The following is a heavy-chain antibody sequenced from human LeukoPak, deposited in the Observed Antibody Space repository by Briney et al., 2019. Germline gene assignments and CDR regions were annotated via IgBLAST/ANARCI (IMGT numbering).Heavy chain of an antibody. CDR1: GFTFDDDD. D-gene: IGHD3-3*01. J-gene: IGHJ6*03. CDR2: INWNGGST. Sequence: GGSLRLSCAASGFTFDDDDMSWVRQAPGKGLEWVSGINWNGGSTGYADSVKGRFTISRDNAKNSLYLQMNSLRAEDTALYYCARMYYEDYYYMDVWGKGTTVTVSS. CDR3: ARMYYEDYYYMDV. V-gene: IGHV3-20*04.